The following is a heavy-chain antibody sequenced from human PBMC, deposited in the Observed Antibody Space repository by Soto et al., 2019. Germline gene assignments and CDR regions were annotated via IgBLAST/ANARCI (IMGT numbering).Heavy chain of an antibody. CDR1: GNSISPYY. CDR2: IYYSGYT. CDR3: ARLIRDASGSYRLDY. J-gene: IGHJ4*02. V-gene: IGHV4-59*08. Sequence: PSETLSLTXTASGNSISPYYWSWIRQPPGQGMEWIGYIYYSGYTNYNPSLKSRLTISVDTSKNQFSLELSSVTAADTAVYYCARLIRDASGSYRLDYWGRGTLVTVSS. D-gene: IGHD3-10*01.